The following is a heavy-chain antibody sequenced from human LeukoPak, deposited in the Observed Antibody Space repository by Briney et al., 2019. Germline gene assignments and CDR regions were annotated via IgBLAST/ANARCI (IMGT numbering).Heavy chain of an antibody. CDR3: GRENYDYVWGREAYTVDWFDP. J-gene: IGHJ5*02. CDR2: ISSDGTNI. D-gene: IGHD3-16*01. V-gene: IGHV3-74*01. CDR1: GFTFTNYW. Sequence: GGSLRLSCAASGFTFTNYWMHWVRQAPGKGLVWVSRISSDGTNIIYADSVKGRFTISRDNAKNTLYLQMNSLIVDDTAVYYCGRENYDYVWGREAYTVDWFDPWGQGTLVTVSS.